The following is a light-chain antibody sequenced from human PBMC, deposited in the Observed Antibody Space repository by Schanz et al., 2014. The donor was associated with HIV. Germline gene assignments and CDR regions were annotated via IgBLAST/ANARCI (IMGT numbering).Light chain of an antibody. V-gene: IGLV2-14*03. Sequence: QSALTQPASVSGSPGQSISISCTGTSGDVGSYNYVSWYQQHPGKAPKLMIYDVSNRPSGVSNRFSGSKAGNTASLTISGLQAEDEADYYCCSYTSSDTLVFGGGTKFTVL. CDR3: CSYTSSDTLV. J-gene: IGLJ2*01. CDR1: SGDVGSYNY. CDR2: DVS.